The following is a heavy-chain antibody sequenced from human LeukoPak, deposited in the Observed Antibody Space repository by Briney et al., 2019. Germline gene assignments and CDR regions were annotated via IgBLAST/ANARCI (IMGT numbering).Heavy chain of an antibody. V-gene: IGHV4-4*02. Sequence: SGTLSLTCVVSGGSISSNNWWSWVRQSPGKGLEWIGEINHSGSTNYNPSLKSRVTISVDTSKNQFSLKLSSVTAADTAVYYCARHSLQWLVMGGSGAYFDYWGQGTLVTVSS. CDR1: GGSISSNNW. CDR3: ARHSLQWLVMGGSGAYFDY. D-gene: IGHD6-19*01. CDR2: INHSGST. J-gene: IGHJ4*02.